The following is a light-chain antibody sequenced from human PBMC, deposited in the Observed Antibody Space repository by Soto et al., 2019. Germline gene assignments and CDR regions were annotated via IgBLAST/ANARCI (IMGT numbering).Light chain of an antibody. CDR1: QSVSSN. J-gene: IGKJ5*01. CDR2: GAS. CDR3: QQRSNWPPIT. V-gene: IGKV3-15*01. Sequence: EIVMTQSPATLSVSPGERATLSCRASQSVSSNLAWYQQKPGQAPRLLIYGASTRATGIPARFSGSGSGTDFTLTISSLEPEDFAVDYCQQRSNWPPITFGQGTRLEI.